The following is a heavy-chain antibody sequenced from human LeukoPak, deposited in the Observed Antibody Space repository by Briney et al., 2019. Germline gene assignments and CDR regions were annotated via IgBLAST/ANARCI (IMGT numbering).Heavy chain of an antibody. CDR3: ARVSCTIGVFYGFDY. CDR2: IKQDGSEK. J-gene: IGHJ4*01. V-gene: IGHV3-7*01. Sequence: PGGSLRLSCAASGFTFSRFWISWVRQAPGKGLEWVANIKQDGSEKYYVDSVKGRFTISRDNAKNSLYLQMNSLRGEDTAVFYCARVSCTIGVFYGFDYWGQEPWSPSPQ. CDR1: GFTFSRFW. D-gene: IGHD2-8*01.